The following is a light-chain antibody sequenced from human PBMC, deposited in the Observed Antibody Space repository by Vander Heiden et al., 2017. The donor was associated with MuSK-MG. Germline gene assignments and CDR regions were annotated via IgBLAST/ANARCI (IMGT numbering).Light chain of an antibody. Sequence: EIVMTQSPTTLSLSPGERATLSCRASQSVDSSLAWYQQKPGQAPRLLIYGASTRATGIPARFSGSGSGTEFTLTITSRQSEDFAVYYCQQDNNWPPLTFGGGTKVEIK. J-gene: IGKJ4*01. CDR1: QSVDSS. CDR2: GAS. CDR3: QQDNNWPPLT. V-gene: IGKV3-15*01.